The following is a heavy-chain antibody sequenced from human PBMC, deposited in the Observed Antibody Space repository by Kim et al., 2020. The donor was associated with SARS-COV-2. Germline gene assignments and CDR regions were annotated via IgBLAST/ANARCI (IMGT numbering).Heavy chain of an antibody. CDR3: AKRETSARAFDD. J-gene: IGHJ4*02. CDR1: GFTFSSYA. Sequence: GGSLRLSCATSGFTFSSYAMSWVRQAPEKGLECVSTISESSSHTYYADSVKGRFTISRDNSKNTVYLQMDSLRAEDTAIYYCAKRETSARAFDDWGQGTLVTVSS. V-gene: IGHV3-23*01. D-gene: IGHD6-6*01. CDR2: ISESSSHT.